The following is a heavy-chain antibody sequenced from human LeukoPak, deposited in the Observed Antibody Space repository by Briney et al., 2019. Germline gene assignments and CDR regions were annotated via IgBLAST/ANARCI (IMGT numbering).Heavy chain of an antibody. CDR3: ARDEYSSSWGQYYFDY. CDR2: INSDGSST. CDR1: GFTFSSYW. V-gene: IGHV3-74*01. J-gene: IGHJ4*02. Sequence: PGGSLRLSCAASGFTFSSYWMHWVRQAPGKGLVWVSRINSDGSSTSYADSVKGRFTISRDNAKNTLYLQMNSLRAEDTAVYYCARDEYSSSWGQYYFDYWGQGTLVTVSS. D-gene: IGHD6-13*01.